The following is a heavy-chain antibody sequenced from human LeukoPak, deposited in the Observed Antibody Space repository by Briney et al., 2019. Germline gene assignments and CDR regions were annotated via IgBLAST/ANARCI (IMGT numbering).Heavy chain of an antibody. CDR1: GGSISSGDYY. V-gene: IGHV4-30-4*01. J-gene: IGHJ6*02. Sequence: SQTLSLTCTVSGGSISSGDYYWSWIRQPPGKGLEWIGYIYYSGSTYYNPSLKSRVTISVDTSKNQFSLTLSSVTAADTAVYYCARDYSGSYTNYYGMDVWGQGTTVTVSS. CDR2: IYYSGST. CDR3: ARDYSGSYTNYYGMDV. D-gene: IGHD1-26*01.